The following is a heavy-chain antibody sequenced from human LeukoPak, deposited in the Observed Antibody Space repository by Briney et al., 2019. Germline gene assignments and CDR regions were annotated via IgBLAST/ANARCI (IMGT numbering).Heavy chain of an antibody. CDR1: GGSFSGYY. V-gene: IGHV4-39*01. J-gene: IGHJ4*02. D-gene: IGHD1-26*01. CDR3: ASLRERSYYARGFDY. CDR2: IYYSGST. Sequence: SETLSLTCAVYGGSFSGYYWGWIRQPPGKGLEWIGSIYYSGSTYYNPSLKSRVTISVDTSKNQFSLKLSPVTAADTAVYYCASLRERSYYARGFDYWGQGTLVTVSS.